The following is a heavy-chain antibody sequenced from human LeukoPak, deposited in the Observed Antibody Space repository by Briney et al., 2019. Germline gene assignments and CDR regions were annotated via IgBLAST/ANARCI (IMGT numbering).Heavy chain of an antibody. V-gene: IGHV3-53*01. D-gene: IGHD5-24*01. CDR2: IYSGGST. CDR1: GFTVSSNY. CDR3: AREAGGEMGY. J-gene: IGHJ4*02. Sequence: PGGSLRLSCGASGFTVSSNYMSWVRQAPGKGLEWVSVIYSGGSTYYADSVKGRFTISRDNSKNTLYLQMNSLRAEDTAVYYCAREAGGEMGYWGQGTLVTVSS.